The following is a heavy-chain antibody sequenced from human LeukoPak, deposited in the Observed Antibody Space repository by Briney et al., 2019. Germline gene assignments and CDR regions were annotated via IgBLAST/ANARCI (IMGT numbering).Heavy chain of an antibody. CDR3: AGADFWSGYYTRGFDY. CDR2: IYRSGST. D-gene: IGHD3-3*01. CDR1: GYSISSGYY. Sequence: SETLSLTCTVSGYSISSGYYWGWIRQPPGKGLEWIGSIYRSGSTYYNPSLKSRVTISVDTSKNQFSLKLISVTAADTDVYYCAGADFWSGYYTRGFDYGGQGTLVTVSS. V-gene: IGHV4-38-2*02. J-gene: IGHJ4*02.